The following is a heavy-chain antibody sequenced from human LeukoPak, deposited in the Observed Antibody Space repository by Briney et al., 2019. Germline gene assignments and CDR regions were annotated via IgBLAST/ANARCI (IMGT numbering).Heavy chain of an antibody. J-gene: IGHJ4*02. CDR2: IKYDGSGK. CDR3: VRDFTWTTGDEI. D-gene: IGHD7-27*01. V-gene: IGHV3-7*01. CDR1: GFTFSSHW. Sequence: GSLRLSCAASGFTFSSHWMSWVRQGPGKGLEWVANIKYDGSGKYYMDSVKGRFTVSRDNAKNSLYLQLSSLRAEDTAVYYCVRDFTWTTGDEIWGQGTLVTVSS.